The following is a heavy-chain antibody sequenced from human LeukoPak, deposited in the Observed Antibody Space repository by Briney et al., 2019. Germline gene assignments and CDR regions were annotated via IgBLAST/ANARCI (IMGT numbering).Heavy chain of an antibody. V-gene: IGHV4-59*01. J-gene: IGHJ2*01. Sequence: SETLSLTCTVSGGSISSYYWSWIRQPQGKGLEWIGYNESSGSTTYNPSLKSRVTISVDTSKNQVSLKLSSVTAADSSVYYCARLGSWGFDLWGRGTLVTVSS. CDR2: NESSGST. D-gene: IGHD7-27*01. CDR3: ARLGSWGFDL. CDR1: GGSISSYY.